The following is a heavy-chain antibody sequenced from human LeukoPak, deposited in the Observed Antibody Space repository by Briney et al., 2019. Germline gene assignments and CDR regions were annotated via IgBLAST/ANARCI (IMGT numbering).Heavy chain of an antibody. D-gene: IGHD2-2*01. CDR3: ARAPRGDQLLQDYYYYYMDV. V-gene: IGHV1-46*01. CDR2: INPSGGST. Sequence: ASVKVSCKASGYTFTSYYMHWVRQAPGQGLEWMGIINPSGGSTSYAQKFQGRVTMTRDTSTSTIYMELSSLRSEDTAVYYCARAPRGDQLLQDYYYYYMDVWGKGTTVTVSS. J-gene: IGHJ6*03. CDR1: GYTFTSYY.